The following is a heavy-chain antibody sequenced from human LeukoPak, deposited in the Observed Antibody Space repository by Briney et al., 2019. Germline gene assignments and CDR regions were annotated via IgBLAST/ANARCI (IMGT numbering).Heavy chain of an antibody. CDR2: IYYSGST. V-gene: IGHV4-59*08. CDR3: ASRPGYSSGWSDFDY. J-gene: IGHJ4*02. D-gene: IGHD6-19*01. CDR1: GGSISSYY. Sequence: SDTLSLTCTVCGGSISSYYWSWLRQPPGKGLEWIGYIYYSGSTNHNPSLKSRVTISVDTSKNQFSMKLSSVTAADTAVYYCASRPGYSSGWSDFDYWGQGTLVTVSS.